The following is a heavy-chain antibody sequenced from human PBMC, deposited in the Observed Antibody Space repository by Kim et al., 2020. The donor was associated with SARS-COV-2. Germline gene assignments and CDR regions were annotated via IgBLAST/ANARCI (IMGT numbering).Heavy chain of an antibody. CDR1: GGSFSGYY. D-gene: IGHD2-21*01. V-gene: IGHV4-34*01. CDR3: ARGAIRGIVVVKY. J-gene: IGHJ4*02. CDR2: INHSGST. Sequence: SETLSLTCAVYGGSFSGYYWSWIRQPPGKGLEWIGEINHSGSTNYNPSLKSRVTISVDTSKNQFSLKLSSVTAADTAVYYCARGAIRGIVVVKYWGQGTLVTVSS.